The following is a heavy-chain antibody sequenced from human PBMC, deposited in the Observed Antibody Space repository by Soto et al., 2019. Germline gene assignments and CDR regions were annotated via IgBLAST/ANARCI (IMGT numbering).Heavy chain of an antibody. CDR2: INPSGGST. Sequence: QVQLVQSGAEVKKPGASVKVSCKASGYTFTSYYMHWVRQAPGQGLEWMGIINPSGGSTSYAQKFQGRVNMTRDTSTSTFYLALSSLRSEDTAVYYCASNLGWSSGWYNWGQGTLVTVSS. V-gene: IGHV1-46*01. CDR3: ASNLGWSSGWYN. J-gene: IGHJ4*02. D-gene: IGHD6-19*01. CDR1: GYTFTSYY.